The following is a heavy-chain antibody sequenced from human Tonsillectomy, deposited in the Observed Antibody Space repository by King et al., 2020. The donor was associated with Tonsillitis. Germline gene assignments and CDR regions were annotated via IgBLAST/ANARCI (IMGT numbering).Heavy chain of an antibody. D-gene: IGHD3-9*01. V-gene: IGHV3-74*02. CDR1: GFTFSSYW. Sequence: VQLVESGGGLVQPGGSLRLSCAASGFTFSSYWMHWVRQAPGKGLVWVSRINSDGSSTSYADSVKGRFTISRDNAKNTLYLQMNRLRAEDTAVYYCARNREGYDILTGYYAGDPDYWGQGTLVTVSS. CDR3: ARNREGYDILTGYYAGDPDY. CDR2: INSDGSST. J-gene: IGHJ4*02.